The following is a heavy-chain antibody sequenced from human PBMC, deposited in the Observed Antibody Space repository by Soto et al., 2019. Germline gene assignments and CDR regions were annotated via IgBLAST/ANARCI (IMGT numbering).Heavy chain of an antibody. V-gene: IGHV4-39*02. D-gene: IGHD2-2*03. CDR2: IYYSGST. Sequence: SETLSLTCTVSGGSISSSSYYWGWIRQPPGKGLEWIGSIYYSGSTYYNPSLKSRVTISVDTSKNQFSLKLSSVTAADTAVYYCARERRGYCSSTSCPRGSWFDPWGQGTLVTVSS. J-gene: IGHJ5*02. CDR1: GGSISSSSYY. CDR3: ARERRGYCSSTSCPRGSWFDP.